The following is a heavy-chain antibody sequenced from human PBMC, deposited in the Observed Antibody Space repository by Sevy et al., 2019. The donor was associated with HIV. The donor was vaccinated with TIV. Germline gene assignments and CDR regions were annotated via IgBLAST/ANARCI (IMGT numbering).Heavy chain of an antibody. Sequence: GGSLRLSCAASGFTFSDYYMSWIRQAPGKGLEWVSYISRSGSTINYADSVKSRFTISRDNAKNSLYLQINSLRAEDTAMYYCARENTMIEEPGWFDPWGQGTLVTVSS. V-gene: IGHV3-11*01. CDR1: GFTFSDYY. CDR3: ARENTMIEEPGWFDP. D-gene: IGHD3-22*01. CDR2: ISRSGSTI. J-gene: IGHJ5*02.